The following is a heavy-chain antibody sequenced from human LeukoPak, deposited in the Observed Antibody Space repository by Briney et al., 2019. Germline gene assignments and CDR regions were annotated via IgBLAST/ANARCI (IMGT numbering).Heavy chain of an antibody. D-gene: IGHD3-10*01. CDR3: ARSHAYRFGEFYDAFDI. Sequence: PSETLSLTCAVYGGSFSGYYWSWIRQPPGKGLEWIGEINHSGSTNYNPSLKSRVTISVDTPKNQFSLKLSSVTAADTAVYYCARSHAYRFGEFYDAFDIWGQGTMVTVSS. V-gene: IGHV4-34*01. J-gene: IGHJ3*02. CDR2: INHSGST. CDR1: GGSFSGYY.